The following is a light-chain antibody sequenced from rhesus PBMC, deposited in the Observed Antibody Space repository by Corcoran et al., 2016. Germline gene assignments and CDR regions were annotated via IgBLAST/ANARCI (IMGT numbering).Light chain of an antibody. CDR1: LSVSSY. CDR3: KKDNNWNT. CDR2: GAF. V-gene: IGKV3S9*01. J-gene: IGKJ3*01. Sequence: EIVMTQFPATLSLSPGETVTLSCRASLSVSSYVAWYQQKLEQAPSLLIYGAFSRVTGVPERFSGSGSGTDFTLISSGQEPEDVGVYYCKKDNNWNTFGPGTKLDVK.